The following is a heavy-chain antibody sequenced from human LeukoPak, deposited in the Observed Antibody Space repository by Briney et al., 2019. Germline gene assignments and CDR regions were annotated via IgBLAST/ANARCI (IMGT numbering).Heavy chain of an antibody. CDR2: IYHSGST. CDR1: GGSISRSNW. D-gene: IGHD2/OR15-2a*01. V-gene: IGHV4-4*02. CDR3: ARGEYFDAFDI. J-gene: IGHJ3*02. Sequence: SETLSLTCAVSGGSISRSNWWSWVRQPPGKGLEWIGEIYHSGSTNYNPSLKSRVTISVDTSKNQFSLKLSSVTAADTAVYYCARGEYFDAFDIWGQGTMVTVSS.